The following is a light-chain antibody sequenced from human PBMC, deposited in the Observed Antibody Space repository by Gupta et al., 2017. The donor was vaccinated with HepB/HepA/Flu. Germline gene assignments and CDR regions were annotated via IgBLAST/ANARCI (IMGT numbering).Light chain of an antibody. V-gene: IGKV4-1*01. J-gene: IGKJ1*01. CDR1: QSLLSKNKNY. CDR2: WAS. Sequence: DIVMTQSPDSLAVSLGERATINCKSSQSLLSKNKNYLAWYQQKPGQPPKLLFYWASSRESGVPDRFSVRGSGTEFTLTIGSLQAEDVAVYFCQQEDGSPQTFGQGTKVEIK. CDR3: QQEDGSPQT.